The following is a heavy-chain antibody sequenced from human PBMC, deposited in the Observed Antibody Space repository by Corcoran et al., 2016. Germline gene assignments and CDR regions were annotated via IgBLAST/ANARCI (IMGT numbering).Heavy chain of an antibody. Sequence: QVQLVESGGGVVQPGRSLRLSCAASGFTFSSYGMHWVRQAPGKGLEWVAVISYDGSNKYYADSGKGRFTISRDNSKNTLYLQMNSLRAEDTAVYYCAKRYCSSTSCPEYFQHWGQGTLVTVSS. D-gene: IGHD2-2*01. CDR1: GFTFSSYG. J-gene: IGHJ1*01. CDR2: ISYDGSNK. V-gene: IGHV3-30*18. CDR3: AKRYCSSTSCPEYFQH.